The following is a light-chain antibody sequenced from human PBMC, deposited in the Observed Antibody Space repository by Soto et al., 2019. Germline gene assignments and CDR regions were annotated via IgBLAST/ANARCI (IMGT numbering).Light chain of an antibody. Sequence: EIVMTQSPATLSVSPGERATLSCRASQSVSSNLAWYPQKPGQAPRLLIYGASTRATGIPARFSCSGSGTEFTLTISSLQSEDFAVYYCQQYNNWPPWTFGQGTKVEIK. CDR1: QSVSSN. J-gene: IGKJ1*01. CDR2: GAS. V-gene: IGKV3-15*01. CDR3: QQYNNWPPWT.